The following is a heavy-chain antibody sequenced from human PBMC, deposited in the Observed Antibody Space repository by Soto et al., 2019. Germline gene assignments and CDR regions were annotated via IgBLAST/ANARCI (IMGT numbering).Heavy chain of an antibody. CDR2: ISAYNGNT. CDR1: GYTFTSYG. D-gene: IGHD3-10*01. CDR3: ARDPDYYYGSGSDNWFDP. J-gene: IGHJ5*02. Sequence: QVQLVQSGAEVKKPGASVKVSCKASGYTFTSYGISCVRQAPGQGLEWMGWISAYNGNTNYAQKLQGRVTMTTDTSTSTAYMELRSLRSDDTAVYYCARDPDYYYGSGSDNWFDPWGQGTLVTVSS. V-gene: IGHV1-18*01.